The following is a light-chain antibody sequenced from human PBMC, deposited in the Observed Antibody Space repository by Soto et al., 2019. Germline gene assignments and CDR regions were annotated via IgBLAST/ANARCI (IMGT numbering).Light chain of an antibody. CDR2: GAS. V-gene: IGKV3-20*01. Sequence: EIVSTQSPGTLTLSPGERATLSCRPSQSVSSSYLAWYQQKPGQAPRLLIYGASSRATGIPARFSGSGSGTDSTLTISSLQPEDFATYYCQQNYSTLWTFGQGTKVDIK. CDR3: QQNYSTLWT. CDR1: QSVSSSY. J-gene: IGKJ1*01.